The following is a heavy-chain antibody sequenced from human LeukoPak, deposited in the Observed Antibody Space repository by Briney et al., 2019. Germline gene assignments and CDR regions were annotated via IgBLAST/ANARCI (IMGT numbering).Heavy chain of an antibody. CDR3: ARRPINCIIANCYVDD. D-gene: IGHD3-3*02. V-gene: IGHV1-2*02. Sequence: ASVKVSCKASVYTFTNFYIHWVRQAPGQGLEWMRWMNPNSGDTSYAREFQDRVTMTRGTSLNTAYMELSRLRSDDTAVYFCARRPINCIIANCYVDDWGQGTLVTVSS. CDR2: MNPNSGDT. CDR1: VYTFTNFY. J-gene: IGHJ4*02.